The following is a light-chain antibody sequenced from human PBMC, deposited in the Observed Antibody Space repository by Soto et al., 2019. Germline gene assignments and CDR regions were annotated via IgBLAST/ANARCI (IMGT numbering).Light chain of an antibody. V-gene: IGKV1-39*01. Sequence: DIQMTQSPSSLSASVGDRVTITCRASQTITYLHWYPQIPGRAPKFLISTASILQSGVPSRFSGSGFGIEFSFTINALQREDFATYYCQQSDSVPLTFGGGTKVEMK. J-gene: IGKJ4*01. CDR2: TAS. CDR3: QQSDSVPLT. CDR1: QTITY.